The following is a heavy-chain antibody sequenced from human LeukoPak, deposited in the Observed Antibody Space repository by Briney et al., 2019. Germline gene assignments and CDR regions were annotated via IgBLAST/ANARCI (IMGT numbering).Heavy chain of an antibody. J-gene: IGHJ4*02. D-gene: IGHD2-15*01. CDR1: GGSFSDYY. CDR3: ARRVVVPAVGFDY. Sequence: PSETLSLTCAVYGGSFSDYYWSWIRQSPLKGLEWIGEINHSGNTNYNPSLKSRVTISVDTSKNQFSLKLSSVTAADTAVYYCARRVVVPAVGFDYWGQGTLVTVSS. V-gene: IGHV4-34*01. CDR2: INHSGNT.